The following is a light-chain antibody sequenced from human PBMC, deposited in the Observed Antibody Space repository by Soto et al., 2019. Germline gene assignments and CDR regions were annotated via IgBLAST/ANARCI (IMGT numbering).Light chain of an antibody. Sequence: DIQMTQSPSTLSASVGDRVTITCRASHSISSWLAWYQQKPGKAPKLLIYDASSLESGVPSRFSGSGSGTECTLTISSLQPDDFATYYCQQYNTYPWTFGQGTKVDIK. J-gene: IGKJ1*01. CDR2: DAS. CDR1: HSISSW. CDR3: QQYNTYPWT. V-gene: IGKV1-5*01.